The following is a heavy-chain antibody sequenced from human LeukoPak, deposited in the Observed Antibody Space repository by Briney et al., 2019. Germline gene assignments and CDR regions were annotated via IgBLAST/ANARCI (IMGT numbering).Heavy chain of an antibody. CDR2: IIPILGIA. Sequence: SVKVSCKTSGGTFSSYTISWVRQAPGQGLEWMGRIIPILGIANYAQKFQGRVTITADKSTSTAYMELSSLRSEDTAVYYCASGWLQSHDAFDIWGQGTMVTVSS. CDR3: ASGWLQSHDAFDI. J-gene: IGHJ3*02. V-gene: IGHV1-69*02. CDR1: GGTFSSYT. D-gene: IGHD5-24*01.